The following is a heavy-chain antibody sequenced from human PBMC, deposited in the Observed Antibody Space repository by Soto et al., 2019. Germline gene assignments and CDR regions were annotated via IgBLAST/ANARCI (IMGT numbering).Heavy chain of an antibody. V-gene: IGHV1-2*02. CDR1: GYSFTGYY. D-gene: IGHD2-8*02. CDR2: INPDSGAT. Sequence: HEHLVQSGAEVKRPGASLKVSCKASGYSFTGYYIHWVRQAPGQGLEWMGWINPDSGATNYAQNFQGRVTLTNDTSISTASMDLTSLTSDDTAVYYCARGDYGTGGYPFPYFDYWGQGTLVIVSS. CDR3: ARGDYGTGGYPFPYFDY. J-gene: IGHJ4*02.